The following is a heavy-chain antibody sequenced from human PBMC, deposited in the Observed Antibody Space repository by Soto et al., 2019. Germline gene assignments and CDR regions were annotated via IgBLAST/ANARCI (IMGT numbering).Heavy chain of an antibody. V-gene: IGHV3-64D*08. CDR2: ISSSGDNT. D-gene: IGHD6-19*01. CDR3: TRHMSPNIAVAGT. CDR1: GFTFGSYA. J-gene: IGHJ4*02. Sequence: PGGSLRLSCSASGFTFGSYAMHWVRQAPGKGLEYVSAISSSGDNTYYPDSVKGRFTISRDNSKNTLYLQMSSLRAEDTAVYYCTRHMSPNIAVAGTWGQGTQVTVSS.